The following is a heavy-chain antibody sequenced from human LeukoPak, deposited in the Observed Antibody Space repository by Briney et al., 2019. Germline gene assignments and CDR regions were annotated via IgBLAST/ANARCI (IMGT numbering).Heavy chain of an antibody. CDR1: GYTFTSYD. Sequence: ASVKVSCKASGYTFTSYDINWVRQATGQGLEWMGWISAYNGNTNYAQKFQGRVTMTEDTSTDTAYMELSSLRSEDTAVYYCATTDIVRSKGFRYWGQGTLVTVSS. CDR3: ATTDIVRSKGFRY. D-gene: IGHD5-12*01. CDR2: ISAYNGNT. V-gene: IGHV1-18*01. J-gene: IGHJ4*02.